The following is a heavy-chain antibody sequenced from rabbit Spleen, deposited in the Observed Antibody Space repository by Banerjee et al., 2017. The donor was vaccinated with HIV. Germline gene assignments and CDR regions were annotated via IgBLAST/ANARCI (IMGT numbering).Heavy chain of an antibody. CDR2: TAGGRSSFT. D-gene: IGHD1-1*01. CDR3: ARDTATSFSTYGMDL. J-gene: IGHJ6*01. Sequence: QSLEESGGDLVKPGASLTLTCTASGFSFSSSDYMCWVRQAPGKGLEWIACTAGGRSSFTYYASWAKGRFTISKASSTTVTLQMTSLTAADTATYFCARDTATSFSTYGMDLWGQGTLVTVS. V-gene: IGHV1S40*01. CDR1: GFSFSSSDY.